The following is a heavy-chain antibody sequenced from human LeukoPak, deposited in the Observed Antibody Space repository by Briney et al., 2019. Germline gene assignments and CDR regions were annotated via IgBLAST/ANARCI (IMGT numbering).Heavy chain of an antibody. D-gene: IGHD2/OR15-2a*01. V-gene: IGHV4-59*01. CDR1: GGSMGDYY. J-gene: IGHJ4*02. CDR2: IHYSGST. CDR3: ARLRGNYFPDY. Sequence: SETLSLTCTVSGGSMGDYYWTRIRQSPGKGLEWIAYIHYSGSTNLNPSLKSRVTISVDTSRSQFSLRLNSVTAADTAVYYCARLRGNYFPDYWGQGTLVTVSS.